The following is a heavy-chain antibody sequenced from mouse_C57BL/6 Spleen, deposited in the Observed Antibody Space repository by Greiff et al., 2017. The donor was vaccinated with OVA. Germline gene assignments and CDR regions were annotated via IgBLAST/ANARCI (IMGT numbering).Heavy chain of an antibody. Sequence: QVQLQQSGPELVKPGASVKISCKASGYAFSSSWMNWVKQRPGKGLEWIGRIYPGDGDTNYNGKFKGKATLTADKSSSTAYMQLSSLTSEDSAVYFCARWEDNYWYFDVWGTGTTVTVSS. D-gene: IGHD4-1*01. CDR1: GYAFSSSW. J-gene: IGHJ1*03. V-gene: IGHV1-82*01. CDR2: IYPGDGDT. CDR3: ARWEDNYWYFDV.